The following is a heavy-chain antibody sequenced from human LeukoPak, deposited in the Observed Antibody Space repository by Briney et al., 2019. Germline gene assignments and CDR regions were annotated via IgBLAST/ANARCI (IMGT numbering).Heavy chain of an antibody. J-gene: IGHJ4*02. CDR1: GLTFSDYY. V-gene: IGHV3-11*04. CDR3: ARDLAYGSGTFYNPHHFFDF. Sequence: GGSLRLSCEVSGLTFSDYYMSWIRQAPGKGLEWVAYINPGGTTVYYADSVKGRFTISRDNAKNSLYLQINSLGAEDTAVYYCARDLAYGSGTFYNPHHFFDFWGQGTLVTVSS. D-gene: IGHD3-10*01. CDR2: INPGGTTV.